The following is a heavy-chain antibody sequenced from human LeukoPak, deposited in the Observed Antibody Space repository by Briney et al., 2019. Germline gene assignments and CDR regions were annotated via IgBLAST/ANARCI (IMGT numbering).Heavy chain of an antibody. D-gene: IGHD3-3*02. J-gene: IGHJ4*02. CDR3: AREGLATLDY. Sequence: GGSLRLSCAAPGITLRRNWMSWFRHDPGQGLECVGNIKPDESQQCYVDTVKPRFTIPRDNAKNSLYLQMNSLIAEDAAIYYCAREGLATLDYWGQGTLVTVSS. CDR2: IKPDESQQ. V-gene: IGHV3-7*04. CDR1: GITLRRNW.